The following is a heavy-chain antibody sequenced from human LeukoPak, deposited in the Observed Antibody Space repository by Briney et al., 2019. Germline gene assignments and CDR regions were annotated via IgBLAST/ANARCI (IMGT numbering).Heavy chain of an antibody. CDR1: GFTFSSYS. J-gene: IGHJ4*02. D-gene: IGHD3-10*01. Sequence: PGGSLRLSCAASGFTFSSYSMNWVRQAPGKGLEWVSSISSSSSYIYYADSVKGRFTISRDNAENSLYLQMNSLRAEDTAVYYCARDNVLLWFGESHYFDYWGQGTLVTVSS. CDR2: ISSSSSYI. V-gene: IGHV3-21*01. CDR3: ARDNVLLWFGESHYFDY.